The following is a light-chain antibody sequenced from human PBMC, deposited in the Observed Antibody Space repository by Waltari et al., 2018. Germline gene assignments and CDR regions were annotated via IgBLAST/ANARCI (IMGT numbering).Light chain of an antibody. Sequence: DIVMTQSPDSLSVSLCERATINCKSSHNILFSSNNKNFLAWYQQKPGQPPKLLIYWASTRESGVPDRFSGSGSMTDFTLTINNLQAEDVAVYYCQQYYSTPPLFGQGTKVEI. J-gene: IGKJ1*01. CDR3: QQYYSTPPL. CDR1: HNILFSSNNKNF. CDR2: WAS. V-gene: IGKV4-1*01.